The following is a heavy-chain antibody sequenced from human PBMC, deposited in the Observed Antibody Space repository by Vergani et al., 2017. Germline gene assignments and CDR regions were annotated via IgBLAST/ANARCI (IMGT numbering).Heavy chain of an antibody. CDR2: IIPILGIA. D-gene: IGHD1-1*01. J-gene: IGHJ5*02. CDR3: ARGQLERRNHWFDP. Sequence: QVQLVQSGAEVKKPGSSVKVSCKASGGTFSSYTISWVRQAPGQGLEWMGRIIPILGIANYAQKFQGRVTITADESTSTAYMELSSLRSEDTAVYYCARGQLERRNHWFDPWGQGTLVTVSS. CDR1: GGTFSSYT. V-gene: IGHV1-69*02.